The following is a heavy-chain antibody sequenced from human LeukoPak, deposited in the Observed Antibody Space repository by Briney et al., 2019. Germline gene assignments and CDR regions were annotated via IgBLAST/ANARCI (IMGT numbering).Heavy chain of an antibody. V-gene: IGHV4-34*01. J-gene: IGHJ5*02. Sequence: SETLSLTCAVYGGPFSGYYWSWVRQPPGKGLEWIGEINHSGSTKYNPSLKSRVTISVDTSKNQFSLKVSSVTAADTAVYYCANRCGGNSDSCWFDPWGQGTLVTVSS. CDR3: ANRCGGNSDSCWFDP. D-gene: IGHD4-23*01. CDR2: INHSGST. CDR1: GGPFSGYY.